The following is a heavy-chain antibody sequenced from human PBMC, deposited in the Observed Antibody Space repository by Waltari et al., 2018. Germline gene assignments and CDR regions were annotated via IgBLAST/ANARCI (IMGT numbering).Heavy chain of an antibody. CDR2: INPNSGGT. Sequence: QVQLVQSGAEVKKPGASVKVSCKASGYTFTGYYMHWVRQDPGQGLEWMGRINPNSGGTNYAQKFQGRVTMTRDTSISTAYMELSRLRSDDTAVYYCARSCTGGVCLNYYGMDVWGQGTTVTVSS. CDR3: ARSCTGGVCLNYYGMDV. D-gene: IGHD2-8*02. V-gene: IGHV1-2*06. J-gene: IGHJ6*02. CDR1: GYTFTGYY.